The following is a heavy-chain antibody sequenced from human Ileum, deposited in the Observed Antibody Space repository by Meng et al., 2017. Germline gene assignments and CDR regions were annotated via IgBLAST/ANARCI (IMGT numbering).Heavy chain of an antibody. CDR3: GRGVIGKPGTDY. CDR2: IKTDGSDT. CDR1: GFSFSDYW. J-gene: IGHJ4*02. V-gene: IGHV3-74*03. D-gene: IGHD6-13*01. Sequence: GESGGGLVQAGGSLRLSCAPSGFSFSDYWMHWVRQAPGKGLVWVSHIKTDGSDTTYADSVKGRFTVSRDNAKNTLYLQLNSLRADDTAVYYCGRGVIGKPGTDYWGQGTLVTVSS.